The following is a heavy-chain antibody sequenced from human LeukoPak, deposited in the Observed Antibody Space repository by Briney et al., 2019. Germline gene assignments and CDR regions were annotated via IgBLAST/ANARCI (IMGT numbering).Heavy chain of an antibody. Sequence: GESLKISCKASGYRFTSYWIGWVRQMPGKGLEWMAIIYPGDSDTRYSPSFQGQVTISDLQWSSLKASDTAMYYCARGYGGNSPYFDYWGQGTLVTVSS. D-gene: IGHD4-23*01. CDR3: ARGYGGNSPYFDY. CDR1: GYRFTSYW. CDR2: IYPGDSDT. J-gene: IGHJ4*02. V-gene: IGHV5-51*01.